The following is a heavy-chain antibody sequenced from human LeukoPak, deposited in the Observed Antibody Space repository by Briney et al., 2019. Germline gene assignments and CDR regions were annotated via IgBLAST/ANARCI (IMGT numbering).Heavy chain of an antibody. Sequence: ASVKVSCKASGYTFTSYYMHWVRQAPGQGLEWMGGIIPIFGTANYAQKFQGRVTITADESTSTAYMELSSLGSEDTAVYYCATPDYYDSSGEAFDIWGQGTMVTVSS. J-gene: IGHJ3*02. CDR1: GYTFTSYY. V-gene: IGHV1-69*13. CDR2: IIPIFGTA. D-gene: IGHD3-22*01. CDR3: ATPDYYDSSGEAFDI.